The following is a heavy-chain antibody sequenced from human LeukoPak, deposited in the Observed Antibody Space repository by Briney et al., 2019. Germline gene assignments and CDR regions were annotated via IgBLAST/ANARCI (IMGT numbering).Heavy chain of an antibody. J-gene: IGHJ4*02. Sequence: GASVKVSCKASGYTFTSYAMNWVRQAPGQGLEWMGWINTNTGNPTYAQGFTGRFVFSLDTSVSTAYLQISSLKAEDTAVYYCARDPEPNDFWSGYSEYYFDYWGQGTPVTVSS. CDR3: ARDPEPNDFWSGYSEYYFDY. CDR1: GYTFTSYA. D-gene: IGHD3-3*01. V-gene: IGHV7-4-1*02. CDR2: INTNTGNP.